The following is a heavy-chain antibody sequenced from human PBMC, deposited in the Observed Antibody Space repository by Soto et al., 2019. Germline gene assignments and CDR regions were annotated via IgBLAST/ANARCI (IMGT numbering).Heavy chain of an antibody. CDR1: GFTFSSYW. Sequence: EVQLVESGGGLVQPGGSLRLSCAASGFTFSSYWMHWFSQAPGKGLVWVSRINSDGSSTSYADSVKGRFTISKYNAKSTLYMQMNSLIAEDTAVYYCAVAVAGPTAIGYWGQGTLVTVSS. D-gene: IGHD6-19*01. V-gene: IGHV3-74*01. CDR2: INSDGSST. J-gene: IGHJ4*02. CDR3: AVAVAGPTAIGY.